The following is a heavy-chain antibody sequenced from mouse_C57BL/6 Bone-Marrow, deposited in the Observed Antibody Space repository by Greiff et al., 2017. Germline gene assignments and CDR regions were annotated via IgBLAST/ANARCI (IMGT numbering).Heavy chain of an antibody. J-gene: IGHJ1*03. CDR2: INPSSGYT. CDR3: ARADSRYFDV. V-gene: IGHV1-4*01. Sequence: QVQLQQSGAELARPGASVKMSCKASGYTFTSYTMHWVKQRPGQGLEWIGYINPSSGYTKYNQKFKDKATLTADQSSSTAYMQLSSLTSEDSAVYYCARADSRYFDVWGTGTTVTVSS. CDR1: GYTFTSYT.